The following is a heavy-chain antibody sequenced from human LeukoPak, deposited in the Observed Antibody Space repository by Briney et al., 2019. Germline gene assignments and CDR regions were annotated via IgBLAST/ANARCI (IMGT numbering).Heavy chain of an antibody. J-gene: IGHJ5*02. CDR3: ARDEDYYDSSGYYSGWFDP. Sequence: ASVKVSCKASGYTFTSYGISWVRQAPGQGLEWMGWISAYNGNTNYAQKLQGRVTMTTDTSTSTAYMELRSLRSDDTAVYYCARDEDYYDSSGYYSGWFDPWGQGTLVTVSS. CDR1: GYTFTSYG. V-gene: IGHV1-18*01. CDR2: ISAYNGNT. D-gene: IGHD3-22*01.